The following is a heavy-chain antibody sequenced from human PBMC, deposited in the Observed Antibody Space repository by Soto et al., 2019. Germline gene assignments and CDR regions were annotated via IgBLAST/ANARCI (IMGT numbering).Heavy chain of an antibody. Sequence: DVQLVESGGGLVQPGGSLRLSCAAYRFTFSNYWMTWVRQAPGKGLEWVANIKEDGSDKSHVDSVKGRFTISRDNAKNSLYLQMNSLRAEDTTVYYCARAAYSNDGLDVWGQGTTVPVS. CDR3: ARAAYSNDGLDV. CDR1: RFTFSNYW. V-gene: IGHV3-7*04. D-gene: IGHD5-18*01. CDR2: IKEDGSDK. J-gene: IGHJ6*02.